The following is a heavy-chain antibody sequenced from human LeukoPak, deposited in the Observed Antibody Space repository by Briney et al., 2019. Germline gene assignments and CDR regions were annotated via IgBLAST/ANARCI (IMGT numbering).Heavy chain of an antibody. D-gene: IGHD3-10*01. CDR1: GYTFTSYG. CDR2: ISAYNGNT. CDR3: ARDLDRYGSGSYPRYGMDV. V-gene: IGHV1-18*01. Sequence: GASVKVSFKASGYTFTSYGISWVRQAPGQGLEWMGLISAYNGNTNYAQKLHGRVTMTTDTSTSTAYMELRSLRSDDTAVYYCARDLDRYGSGSYPRYGMDVWGQGTTVAVSS. J-gene: IGHJ6*02.